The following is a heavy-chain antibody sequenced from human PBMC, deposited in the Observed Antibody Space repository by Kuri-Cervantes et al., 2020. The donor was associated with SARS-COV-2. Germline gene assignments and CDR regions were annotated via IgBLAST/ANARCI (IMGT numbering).Heavy chain of an antibody. CDR2: ISSSGSTI. J-gene: IGHJ6*02. D-gene: IGHD4-17*01. Sequence: GESLKISCAASGFTFSDYYMSWIRQAPGKGLEWVSYISSSGSTIYYADSVKGRFTISRDNAKNPLYLQMNSLRAEDTAVYYCAREGGDYGDYYYYGMDVWGQGTTVTVSS. CDR3: AREGGDYGDYYYYGMDV. CDR1: GFTFSDYY. V-gene: IGHV3-11*01.